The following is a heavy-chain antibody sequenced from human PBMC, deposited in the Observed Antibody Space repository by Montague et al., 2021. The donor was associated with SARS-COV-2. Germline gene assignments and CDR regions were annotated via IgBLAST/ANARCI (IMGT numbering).Heavy chain of an antibody. J-gene: IGHJ6*03. Sequence: SETLSLTCAVHGTSFSGYYWNWIRQPPGKGLEWIGEINHGGSTKYSPSLKSRLTISADTPKNQFSLKLTSVAAADTAVNYCARLRDGVVPSPILGVGPYYSYYYMDVWGRGTTVTVSS. CDR2: INHGGST. V-gene: IGHV4-34*01. CDR1: GTSFSGYY. D-gene: IGHD3-10*01. CDR3: ARLRDGVVPSPILGVGPYYSYYYMDV.